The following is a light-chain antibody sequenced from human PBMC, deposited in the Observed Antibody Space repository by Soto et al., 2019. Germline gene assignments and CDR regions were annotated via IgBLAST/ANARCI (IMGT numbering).Light chain of an antibody. J-gene: IGKJ3*01. CDR3: QQYGSSP. CDR2: GAS. CDR1: QSVSSSY. Sequence: EIVLTQSPGTLSLSPGERATLSCMASQSVSSSYLAWYQQKPGQAPRLLIYGASSRATGIPDRFSGSGSGTDFTLTISRLEPEDFVVYYCQQYGSSPFGPGTKVDIK. V-gene: IGKV3-20*01.